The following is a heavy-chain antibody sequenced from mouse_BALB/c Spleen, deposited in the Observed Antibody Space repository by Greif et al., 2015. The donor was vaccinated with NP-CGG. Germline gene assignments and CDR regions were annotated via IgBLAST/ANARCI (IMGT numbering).Heavy chain of an antibody. Sequence: LQQPGSELVRPGASVKLSCKASGYTFASYWMHWVKQRHGQGLEWIGNIYPGSGSTNYDEKFKSKGTLTVDTPSSTAYMHLSSLTSEDSAVYYCTRSYYYGSSYYAMDYWGQGTSVTVSS. CDR2: IYPGSGST. CDR3: TRSYYYGSSYYAMDY. V-gene: IGHV1S22*01. J-gene: IGHJ4*01. CDR1: GYTFASYW. D-gene: IGHD1-1*01.